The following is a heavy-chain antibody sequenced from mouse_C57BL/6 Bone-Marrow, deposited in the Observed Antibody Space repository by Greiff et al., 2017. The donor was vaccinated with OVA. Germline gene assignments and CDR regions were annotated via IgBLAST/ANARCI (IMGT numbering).Heavy chain of an antibody. CDR1: GYTFTSYW. CDR2: INPSSGYT. V-gene: IGHV1-7*01. Sequence: VQLQQSGAELAKPGASVKLSCKASGYTFTSYWMHWVKQRPGQGLAWIGYINPSSGYTKYNQKFKDKATLTADKSSSTAYMQLSSLTYEDSAVYYCARPTTDWYFDVWGTGTTVTVSS. CDR3: ARPTTDWYFDV. D-gene: IGHD1-1*01. J-gene: IGHJ1*03.